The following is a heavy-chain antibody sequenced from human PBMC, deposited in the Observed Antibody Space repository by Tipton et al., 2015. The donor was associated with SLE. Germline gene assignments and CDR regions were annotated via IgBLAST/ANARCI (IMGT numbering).Heavy chain of an antibody. CDR1: GFTFDNYA. CDR3: AKGDRITIFGVVLDN. V-gene: IGHV3-9*01. Sequence: LSLTCATSGFTFDNYAMHWVRQAPGKGLEWVAGISVNTNIVAYAGSVKGRFTISRDSTKNSLYLQMTSLRADDTALYYCAKGDRITIFGVVLDNWGQGSQVTVSS. CDR2: ISVNTNIV. J-gene: IGHJ4*02. D-gene: IGHD3-3*01.